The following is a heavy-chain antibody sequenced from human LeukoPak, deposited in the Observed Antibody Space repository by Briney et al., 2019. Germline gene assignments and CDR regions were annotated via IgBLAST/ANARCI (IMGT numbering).Heavy chain of an antibody. Sequence: SETLSLSCTVSGASFSSYYWSWLRQPPGKGLEWIAYIFYNGNTKYNPSLKSRVTISVDTSKNQFSLKLSSVTAADTAVYYCARGSRRIVGATYYYYYMDVWGKGTTVTISS. CDR3: ARGSRRIVGATYYYYYMDV. V-gene: IGHV4-59*01. D-gene: IGHD1-26*01. J-gene: IGHJ6*03. CDR2: IFYNGNT. CDR1: GASFSSYY.